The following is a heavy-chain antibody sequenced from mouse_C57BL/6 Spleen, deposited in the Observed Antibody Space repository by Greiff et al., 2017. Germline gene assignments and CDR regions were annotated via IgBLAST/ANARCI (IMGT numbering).Heavy chain of an antibody. CDR1: GYSFTDYN. CDR2: INPNYGTT. D-gene: IGHD1-1*01. Sequence: EVKLLESGPELVKPGASVKISCKASGYSFTDYNMNWVKQSNGKSLEWIGVINPNYGTTSYNQKFKGKATLTVDQSSSTAYMQLNSLTSEDSAVYYCARRDYGSSLGYFDVWGTGTTVTVSS. V-gene: IGHV1-39*01. CDR3: ARRDYGSSLGYFDV. J-gene: IGHJ1*03.